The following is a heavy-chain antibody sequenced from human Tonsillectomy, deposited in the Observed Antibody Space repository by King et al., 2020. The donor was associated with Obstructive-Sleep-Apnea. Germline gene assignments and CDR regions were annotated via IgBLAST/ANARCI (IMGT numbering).Heavy chain of an antibody. J-gene: IGHJ4*02. Sequence: VQLVESGGGLVKPGESLRLSCAASGFTFSNTWMRWVRQAPGKGLEWVGRIKSQTDGGTTDNAAPVQGRFTISRDDSKNTLFLQMNSLKTEDTAVYFCTTGLWFGESNFDYWGQGTLVTVSS. CDR1: GFTFSNTW. CDR2: IKSQTDGGTT. D-gene: IGHD3-10*01. V-gene: IGHV3-15*01. CDR3: TTGLWFGESNFDY.